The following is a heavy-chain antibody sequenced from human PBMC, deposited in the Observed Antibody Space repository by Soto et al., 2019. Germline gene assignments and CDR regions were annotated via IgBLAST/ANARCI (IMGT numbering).Heavy chain of an antibody. CDR1: GFTFSSYS. V-gene: IGHV3-48*01. CDR3: VREYTSSSLGY. Sequence: EVQLVESGGGLVQPGGSLRLSCAASGFTFSSYSLNWVRQAPGKGLEWVSFISSRSTIIYYADSVKGRFTVSRDNAKNSLYLPMNSLRAEDTAVYYCVREYTSSSLGYWGQGTLVTVSS. CDR2: ISSRSTII. J-gene: IGHJ4*02. D-gene: IGHD6-6*01.